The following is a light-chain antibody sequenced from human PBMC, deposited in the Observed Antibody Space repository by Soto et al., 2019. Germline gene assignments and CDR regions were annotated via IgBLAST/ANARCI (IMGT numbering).Light chain of an antibody. CDR3: QQSYSTPWT. CDR1: QSITNY. V-gene: IGKV1-39*01. Sequence: DIQMTQSPSSLSASVGDRVTITCRASQSITNYLNWYQQKPGKAPKLLIYAASSLQSGVTSRFSGSESGTDFTLSISSLQPEDFATYYCQQSYSTPWTFGKGTKVEIK. CDR2: AAS. J-gene: IGKJ1*01.